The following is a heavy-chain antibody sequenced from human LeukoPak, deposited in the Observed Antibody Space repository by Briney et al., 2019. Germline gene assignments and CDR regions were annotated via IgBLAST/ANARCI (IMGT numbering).Heavy chain of an antibody. CDR1: GLSVSKNY. D-gene: IGHD5-18*01. Sequence: GGSLTLSCAASGLSVSKNYMSWVRQAPGKGLEWVAVLYGGGATFYADSVKGRFTISRDSSKNTLYLQMNNLRAEDTAMYYCAREDTTSRGFDSWGQGTPVTVSS. CDR2: LYGGGAT. J-gene: IGHJ4*02. V-gene: IGHV3-53*01. CDR3: AREDTTSRGFDS.